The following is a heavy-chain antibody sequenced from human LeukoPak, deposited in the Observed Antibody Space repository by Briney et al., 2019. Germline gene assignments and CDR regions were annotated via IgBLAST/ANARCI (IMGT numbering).Heavy chain of an antibody. CDR3: ATPGGSSNRAFDI. V-gene: IGHV1-24*01. CDR2: FDPEDGET. D-gene: IGHD6-13*01. CDR1: GYTLTELS. Sequence: GASVKVSCKVSGYTLTELSVHWVRQAPGKGLEWMGGFDPEDGETIYAQKVQGRATMTEDTSTDTAYMELSSLRSEDTAVYYCATPGGSSNRAFDIWGQGTTVTVSS. J-gene: IGHJ3*02.